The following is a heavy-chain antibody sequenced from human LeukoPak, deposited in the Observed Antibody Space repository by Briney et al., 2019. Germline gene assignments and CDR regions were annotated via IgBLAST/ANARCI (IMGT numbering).Heavy chain of an antibody. J-gene: IGHJ5*02. CDR3: ARVHPYCGGDCYPNWFDP. V-gene: IGHV4-30-4*01. Sequence: SETLSLTCTVSGGSISSGDYYWSWLRQPPGTGLEWIGYIYYSGSTYYNPSLKSRVTISVDTSKNQFSLKLSSVTAADTAVYYCARVHPYCGGDCYPNWFDPWGQGTLVTVSS. CDR1: GGSISSGDYY. D-gene: IGHD2-21*02. CDR2: IYYSGST.